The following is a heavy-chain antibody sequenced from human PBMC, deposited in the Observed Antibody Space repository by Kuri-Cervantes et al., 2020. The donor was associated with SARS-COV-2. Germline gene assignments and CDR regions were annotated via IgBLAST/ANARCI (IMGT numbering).Heavy chain of an antibody. Sequence: GSLRLSCAVSGGSFSGYFWTWIRQPPGKGLEWIGQINHSGNTNYDPSLKSRVTISIDTSKNQFSLKLSSVTAADTAVYYCAREIGVVYAIGNWFDPWGQGTLVTVSS. V-gene: IGHV4-34*01. J-gene: IGHJ5*02. CDR1: GGSFSGYF. CDR2: INHSGNT. CDR3: AREIGVVYAIGNWFDP. D-gene: IGHD2-8*02.